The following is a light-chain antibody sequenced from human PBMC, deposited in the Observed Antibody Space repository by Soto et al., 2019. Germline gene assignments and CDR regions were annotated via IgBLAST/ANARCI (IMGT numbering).Light chain of an antibody. J-gene: IGKJ2*01. Sequence: EIVMTQSPATLSVSPGERATLSCRASQSVSSNLAWYQQKPGQAPRLLIYGASTRATGIPAMFSGSGSGTEFTLTISSLQSEDFAVYYCQQYNNWNTFGQGTKLEIK. V-gene: IGKV3-15*01. CDR3: QQYNNWNT. CDR1: QSVSSN. CDR2: GAS.